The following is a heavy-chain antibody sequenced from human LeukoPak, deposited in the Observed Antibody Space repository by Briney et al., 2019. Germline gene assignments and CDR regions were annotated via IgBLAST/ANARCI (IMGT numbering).Heavy chain of an antibody. D-gene: IGHD2-21*02. CDR1: GFTLSSYA. CDR3: ARCEVVTAIPAPYVMDV. V-gene: IGHV3-64*01. CDR2: TSSNGGST. Sequence: GRSMCLSCVVSGFTLSSYAMQWVRQAPGKGMECDSATSSNGGSTYYANSVKVRFNITRDNSKNTLYLQVDSLRAEDMAVYYCARCEVVTAIPAPYVMDVWGQGTTVTVSS. J-gene: IGHJ6*02.